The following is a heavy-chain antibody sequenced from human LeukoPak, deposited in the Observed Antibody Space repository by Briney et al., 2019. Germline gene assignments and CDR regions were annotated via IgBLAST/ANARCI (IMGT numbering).Heavy chain of an antibody. V-gene: IGHV3-30*02. CDR1: GFTFSSYG. CDR3: AKDPAIFGVVTNWFDP. CDR2: IRYDGSNK. Sequence: GGSLRLSCAASGFTFSSYGMHWVRQAPGKGLEWVAFIRYDGSNKYYADSVKGRFTISRDNSKNTLYLQMNSLRAEDTAVYYCAKDPAIFGVVTNWFDPWGQGTLATVSS. J-gene: IGHJ5*02. D-gene: IGHD3-3*01.